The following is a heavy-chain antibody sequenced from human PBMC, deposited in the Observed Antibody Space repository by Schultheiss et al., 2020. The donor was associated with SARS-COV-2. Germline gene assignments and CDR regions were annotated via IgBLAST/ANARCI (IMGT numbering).Heavy chain of an antibody. D-gene: IGHD5-12*01. CDR1: GFTFSSYA. CDR2: IWYDGSNK. CDR3: AREGAGGYPSEGLDV. Sequence: GGSLRLSCAASGFTFSSYAMSWVRQAPGKGLEWVAVIWYDGSNKYYADSVKGRFTISRDNSKNTLYLQMNSLRAEDTAVYYCAREGAGGYPSEGLDVWGQGTMVTVSS. V-gene: IGHV3-30-3*01. J-gene: IGHJ6*02.